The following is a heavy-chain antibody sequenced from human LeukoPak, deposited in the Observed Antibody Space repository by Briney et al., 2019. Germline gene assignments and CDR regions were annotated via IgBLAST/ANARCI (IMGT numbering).Heavy chain of an antibody. V-gene: IGHV3-7*01. Sequence: PGGSLRLSCVASGFTFTSYWMNWVRQAPGKGLEWVANIKQGGSEKNYVDSAKGRFTVSRDNAKNSLYLQMNSLRAEDTAIYYCVGGSGYWGQGTLVTVSS. D-gene: IGHD5-12*01. CDR2: IKQGGSEK. J-gene: IGHJ4*02. CDR1: GFTFTSYW. CDR3: VGGSGY.